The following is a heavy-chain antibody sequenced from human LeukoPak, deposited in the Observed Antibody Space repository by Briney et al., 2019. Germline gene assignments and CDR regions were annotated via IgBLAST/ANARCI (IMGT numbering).Heavy chain of an antibody. Sequence: PGGSLRLSCAASGFTVNYNYMSWVRQAPGKGLEWVSLIYTGGSTYYAGSVKGRFTISRDNSKNTLYLQMNSLRAEDTAVYYCARNLYYYDSSGYYYYWGQGTLVTVSS. CDR2: IYTGGST. V-gene: IGHV3-66*01. CDR3: ARNLYYYDSSGYYYY. CDR1: GFTVNYNY. J-gene: IGHJ4*02. D-gene: IGHD3-22*01.